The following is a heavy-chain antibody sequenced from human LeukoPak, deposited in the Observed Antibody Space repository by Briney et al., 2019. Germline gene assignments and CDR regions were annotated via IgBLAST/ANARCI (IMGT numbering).Heavy chain of an antibody. CDR1: GGSSSGYY. CDR2: INHSGST. CDR3: ARYQKGRSGSYYYFDY. J-gene: IGHJ4*02. D-gene: IGHD1-26*01. V-gene: IGHV4-34*01. Sequence: SETLSLTCAVYGGSSSGYYWSWIRQPPGKGLEWIGEINHSGSTNYNPSLKSRVTISVDTSKNQFSLKLSSVTAADTAVYYCARYQKGRSGSYYYFDYWGQGTLVTVSS.